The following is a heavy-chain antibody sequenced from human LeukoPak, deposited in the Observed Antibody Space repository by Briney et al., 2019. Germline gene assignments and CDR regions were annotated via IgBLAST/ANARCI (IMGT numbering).Heavy chain of an antibody. D-gene: IGHD4-17*01. Sequence: PGGSLRLSCAASGFTFSSHGMHWVRQAPGKGLEWVAVIWYDGSKKYHADSVKGRFTISRDNARNTLYLQMNSLRAEDTAVYYCARSPYGGYGDNWGQGTLVTVSS. CDR3: ARSPYGGYGDN. J-gene: IGHJ4*02. CDR1: GFTFSSHG. V-gene: IGHV3-33*01. CDR2: IWYDGSKK.